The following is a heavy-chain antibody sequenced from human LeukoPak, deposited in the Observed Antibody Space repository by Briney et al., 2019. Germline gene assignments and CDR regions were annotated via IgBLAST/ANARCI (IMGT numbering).Heavy chain of an antibody. Sequence: PSETLSLTCTVSGGSISSYYWSWIRQPPGKGLGWIGYIYYSGSTNYNPSLKSRVTISVDTSKNQFSLKLSSVTAADTAVYCCARARGGIVAAAGNWFDPWGQGTLVTVSS. V-gene: IGHV4-59*01. CDR1: GGSISSYY. J-gene: IGHJ5*02. CDR2: IYYSGST. CDR3: ARARGGIVAAAGNWFDP. D-gene: IGHD6-13*01.